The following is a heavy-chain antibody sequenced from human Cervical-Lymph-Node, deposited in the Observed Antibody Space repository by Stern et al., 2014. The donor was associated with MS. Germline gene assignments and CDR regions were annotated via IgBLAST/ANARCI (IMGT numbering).Heavy chain of an antibody. CDR1: IFSFSSLS. CDR2: ISSSSGTI. D-gene: IGHD6-19*01. J-gene: IGHJ4*02. CDR3: ARISGWGGY. V-gene: IGHV3-48*02. Sequence: EVQLLESGGGLVQPGGSLRLSCAASIFSFSSLSMNWVRQAPGKGLEWISYISSSSGTIYYADSVKGRFTISRDNAKNSLFLQMNSLTEEDTAVYYCARISGWGGYWGQGTLVTVSS.